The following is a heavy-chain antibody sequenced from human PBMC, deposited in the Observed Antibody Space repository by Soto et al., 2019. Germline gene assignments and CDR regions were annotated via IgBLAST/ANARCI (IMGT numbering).Heavy chain of an antibody. Sequence: GGSLRLSCAASGFTFSDHYMDWVRQAPGKGLEWVGRTRNKANSYTTEYAASVKGRFTISRDDSKNSLYLQMNSLKTEDTAVYYCARADRYDSSGYHLDYWGQGTLVTVSS. CDR3: ARADRYDSSGYHLDY. D-gene: IGHD3-22*01. V-gene: IGHV3-72*01. J-gene: IGHJ4*02. CDR2: TRNKANSYTT. CDR1: GFTFSDHY.